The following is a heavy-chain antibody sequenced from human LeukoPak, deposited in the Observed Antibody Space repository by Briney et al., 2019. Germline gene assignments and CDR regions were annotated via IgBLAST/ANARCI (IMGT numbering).Heavy chain of an antibody. D-gene: IGHD6-25*01. Sequence: KPSETLSLTCTVSGGSISSYYWSWVRQSPGKALEWMGYIHYIGSTNYNPSLKNRVTISVDTSKNQFSLKLTSVTAADTAVYYCARVLLVSSGTFYFDYWGQGTLVTVSS. CDR1: GGSISSYY. J-gene: IGHJ4*02. CDR2: IHYIGST. V-gene: IGHV4-59*01. CDR3: ARVLLVSSGTFYFDY.